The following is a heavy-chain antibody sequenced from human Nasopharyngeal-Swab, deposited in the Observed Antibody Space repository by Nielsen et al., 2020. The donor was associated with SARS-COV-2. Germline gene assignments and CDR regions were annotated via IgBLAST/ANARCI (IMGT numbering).Heavy chain of an antibody. J-gene: IGHJ3*02. V-gene: IGHV1-69*06. Sequence: WVRQAPGQGLEWMGGIIPIFGTANYAQKFQGRVTITADKSTSTAYMELSSLRSEDTAVYYCARDTMVRGVIITPYDAFDIWGQGTMVTV. CDR3: ARDTMVRGVIITPYDAFDI. D-gene: IGHD3-10*01. CDR2: IIPIFGTA.